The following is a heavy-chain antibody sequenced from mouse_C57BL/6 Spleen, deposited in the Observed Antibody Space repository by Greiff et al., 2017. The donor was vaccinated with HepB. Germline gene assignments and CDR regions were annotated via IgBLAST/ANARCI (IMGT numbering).Heavy chain of an antibody. CDR3: ARWYYGSTAWFAY. J-gene: IGHJ3*01. Sequence: QVQLQQPGAELVKPGASVKLSCKASGYTFTSYWMQWVKQRPGQGLEWIGEIDPSDSYTNYNQKFKGKATLTVDTSSSTAYMQLSSLTSEDSAVYYCARWYYGSTAWFAYWGKGTLVTVSA. V-gene: IGHV1-50*01. CDR2: IDPSDSYT. CDR1: GYTFTSYW. D-gene: IGHD1-1*01.